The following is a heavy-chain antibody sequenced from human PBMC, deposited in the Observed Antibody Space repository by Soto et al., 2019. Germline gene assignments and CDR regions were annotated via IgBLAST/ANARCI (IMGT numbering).Heavy chain of an antibody. CDR2: INHRGRT. D-gene: IGHD2-15*01. CDR1: GGSFTDYF. V-gene: IGHV4-34*01. CDR3: ASGGHSSDPYDY. Sequence: PSETLSLTCAVYGGSFTDYFWSWIRQPPGKRLEWIGEINHRGRTNYNPSLKSRVTISVDTSKNQFSLDLTSVTAADTAVYYCASGGHSSDPYDYWGQGTLVTVSS. J-gene: IGHJ4*02.